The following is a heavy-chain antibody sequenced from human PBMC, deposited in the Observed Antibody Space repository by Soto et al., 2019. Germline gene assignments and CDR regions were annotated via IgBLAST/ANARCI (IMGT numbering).Heavy chain of an antibody. CDR1: GFSVSSNGAR. V-gene: IGHV2-5*02. J-gene: IGHJ4*02. CDR2: IYWDDDK. Sequence: QITLKESGPPLVKPTQTLTLTCSLSGFSVSSNGARVGWIRQPPGKALEWLALIYWDDDKPYNPSLKSRLTITKAPPENQVVLTVTDVHPADTATYHCVHGTLGSYGHVYFDYWGQGTLVTVSS. CDR3: VHGTLGSYGHVYFDY. D-gene: IGHD5-18*01.